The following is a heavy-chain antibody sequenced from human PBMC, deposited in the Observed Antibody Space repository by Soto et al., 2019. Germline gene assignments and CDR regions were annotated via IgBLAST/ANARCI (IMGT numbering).Heavy chain of an antibody. D-gene: IGHD4-4*01. CDR3: ARANRVTPSY. V-gene: IGHV4-34*01. Sequence: SETLSLTCAVYGGSFSGYYWSWIRQPPGKGLEWIGEINHSGSTNYNPSLKSRVTISVDTSKNQFSLKLSSVTAADTAVYYCARANRVTPSYWGQGTLVTVSS. CDR1: GGSFSGYY. J-gene: IGHJ4*02. CDR2: INHSGST.